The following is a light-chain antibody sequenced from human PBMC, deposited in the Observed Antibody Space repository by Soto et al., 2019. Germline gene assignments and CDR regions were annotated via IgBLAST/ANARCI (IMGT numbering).Light chain of an antibody. V-gene: IGLV3-21*02. CDR1: NIGKKS. Sequence: SYELTQPPTVSVAPGQTARITCSGNNIGKKSVHWYQQRPGRAPVMVLYDDTKRPSGIPARFSGSNSGNTATLTIAGVEAGDEADYYCQVWDLSFAHYVFGSATQLTVL. CDR3: QVWDLSFAHYV. J-gene: IGLJ1*01. CDR2: DDT.